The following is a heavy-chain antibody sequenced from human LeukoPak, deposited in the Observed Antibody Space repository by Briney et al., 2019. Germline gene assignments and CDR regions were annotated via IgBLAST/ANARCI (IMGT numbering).Heavy chain of an antibody. CDR2: IYTSGST. CDR1: GGSISSYY. CDR3: ARRSVAAIAFDI. J-gene: IGHJ3*02. D-gene: IGHD6-25*01. V-gene: IGHV4-4*07. Sequence: SETLSLTCTVSGGSISSYYWSWIRQPAGKGLEWIGRIYTSGSTNYNPSLKSRVTISVDTSKNQFSLKLSSVTAADTAVYYCARRSVAAIAFDIWGQGTMVTVSS.